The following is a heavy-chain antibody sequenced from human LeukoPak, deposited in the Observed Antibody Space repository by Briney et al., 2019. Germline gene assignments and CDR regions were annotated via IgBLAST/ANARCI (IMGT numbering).Heavy chain of an antibody. CDR1: GGSISSSSYY. V-gene: IGHV4-39*07. J-gene: IGHJ4*02. CDR2: IYYSGST. CDR3: ARDRRKDCSGGSCYLDY. D-gene: IGHD2-15*01. Sequence: PSETLSLTCTVSGGSISSSSYYWGWIRQPPGKGLEWIGSIYYSGSTYYNPSLKSRVTISVDTSKNQFSLKLSSVTAADTAVYYCARDRRKDCSGGSCYLDYWGQGTLVTVSS.